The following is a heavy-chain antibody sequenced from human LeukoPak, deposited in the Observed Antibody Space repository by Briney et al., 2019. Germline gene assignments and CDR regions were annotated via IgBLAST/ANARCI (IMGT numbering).Heavy chain of an antibody. CDR2: ISGSGDDT. D-gene: IGHD4-11*01. Sequence: GGSLRLSCAASGFTFSSYAMSWVRQVPGTGLEWVSAISGSGDDTYYADFVKGRFTISRDNSKNTLYLQMNSLRAEDTAVYYCVRDSYSNYFDYWGQGTLVTVSS. J-gene: IGHJ4*02. V-gene: IGHV3-23*01. CDR1: GFTFSSYA. CDR3: VRDSYSNYFDY.